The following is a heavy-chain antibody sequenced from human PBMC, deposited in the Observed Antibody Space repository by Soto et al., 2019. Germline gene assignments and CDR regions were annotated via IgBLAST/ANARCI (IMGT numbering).Heavy chain of an antibody. J-gene: IGHJ6*02. D-gene: IGHD6-13*01. Sequence: GESLKISCKGSGYSFTSYWIGWVRQMPGKGLEWMGIIYPGDSDTRYSPSFQGQVTISADKSISTAYLQWSSLKASDTAMYYCARLADDSLYSSSWTGYYYGMDVWGQGTTVTVS. V-gene: IGHV5-51*01. CDR1: GYSFTSYW. CDR2: IYPGDSDT. CDR3: ARLADDSLYSSSWTGYYYGMDV.